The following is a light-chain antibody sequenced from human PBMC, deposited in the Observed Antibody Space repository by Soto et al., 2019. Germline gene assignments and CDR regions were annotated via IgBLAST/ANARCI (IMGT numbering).Light chain of an antibody. CDR1: QSVSSSY. CDR2: GAS. J-gene: IGKJ1*01. CDR3: QQYGST. Sequence: TVFTQSAGTLSLSPGERATLSCRASQSVSSSYLAWYQQKPGQAPRLLIYGASSRATGIPDRFSGSGSGTDFTLTISRLEPEDFAVYYCQQYGSTFGQGTKVDNK. V-gene: IGKV3-20*01.